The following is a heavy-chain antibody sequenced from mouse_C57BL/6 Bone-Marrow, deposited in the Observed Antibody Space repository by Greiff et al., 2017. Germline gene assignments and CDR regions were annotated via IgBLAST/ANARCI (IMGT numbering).Heavy chain of an antibody. CDR2: IDPSDSET. Sequence: VQLQQPGAELVRPGSSVKLSCKASGYTFTSYWMHWVKQRPIQGLEWIGNIDPSDSETHYNQKFKDKATLTVDKSSSTAYMQLSSLTSEDSAVYNCARSDYDGVFFAYWGQGTLVTVSA. CDR3: ARSDYDGVFFAY. CDR1: GYTFTSYW. V-gene: IGHV1-52*01. J-gene: IGHJ3*01. D-gene: IGHD2-4*01.